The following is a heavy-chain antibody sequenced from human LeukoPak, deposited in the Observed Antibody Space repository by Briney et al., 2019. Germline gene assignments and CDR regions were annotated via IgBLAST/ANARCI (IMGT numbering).Heavy chain of an antibody. CDR2: ISYDGSNK. CDR3: ASDYGAPDAADC. CDR1: GFTFSSYA. V-gene: IGHV3-30-3*01. Sequence: GGSLRLSCAASGFTFSSYAMHWVRQAPGKGLEWVAVISYDGSNKYYADSVKGRFTTSRDSSKNTLYLQMNSLIPEDTAVYYCASDYGAPDAADCWGQGTLVTVSS. D-gene: IGHD4-17*01. J-gene: IGHJ4*02.